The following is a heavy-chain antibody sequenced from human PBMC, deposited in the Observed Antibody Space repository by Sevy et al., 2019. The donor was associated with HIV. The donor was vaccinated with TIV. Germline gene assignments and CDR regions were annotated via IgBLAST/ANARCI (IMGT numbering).Heavy chain of an antibody. CDR1: GGSISSGGYS. CDR2: IYHSGST. D-gene: IGHD3-22*01. J-gene: IGHJ4*02. CDR3: ARGKSYYYDSSGYFDY. Sequence: SETLSLTCAVSGGSISSGGYSWSWIRQPPGKGLEWIGYIYHSGSTYYNPSLKSRVTISLDRSKNQFSLKLSSVTAADTAVYYCARGKSYYYDSSGYFDYWGQGTLVTVSS. V-gene: IGHV4-30-2*01.